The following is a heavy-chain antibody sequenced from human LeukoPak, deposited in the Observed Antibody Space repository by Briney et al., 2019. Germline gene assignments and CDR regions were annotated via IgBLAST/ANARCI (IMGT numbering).Heavy chain of an antibody. D-gene: IGHD6-19*01. CDR1: GFTFSSYG. J-gene: IGHJ5*02. CDR2: IWYDGSNK. Sequence: GGSLRLSCAASGFTFSSYGMHWVRQAPGKGLEWVAVIWYDGSNKYYADSVKGRFTISRDNSRNTLYLQMNSLRAEDTAVYYCARDLEDSSGWRPSWFDPWGQGTLVTVSS. CDR3: ARDLEDSSGWRPSWFDP. V-gene: IGHV3-33*01.